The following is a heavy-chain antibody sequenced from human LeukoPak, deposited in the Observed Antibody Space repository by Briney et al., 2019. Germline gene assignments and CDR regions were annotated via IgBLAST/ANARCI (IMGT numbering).Heavy chain of an antibody. J-gene: IGHJ5*02. D-gene: IGHD2-2*01. Sequence: ASVKVSCKASGYTFTSYDINWVRQATGQGLEWMGWMNPNSGNTGYAQKFQGRVTMTRNTSISTAYMELSSLRSEDTAVYYCARGSGCSSTSCYLDDWFYPWGQGTLVTVSS. CDR2: MNPNSGNT. V-gene: IGHV1-8*01. CDR1: GYTFTSYD. CDR3: ARGSGCSSTSCYLDDWFYP.